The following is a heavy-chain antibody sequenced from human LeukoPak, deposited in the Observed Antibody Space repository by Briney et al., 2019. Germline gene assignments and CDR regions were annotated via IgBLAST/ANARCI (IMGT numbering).Heavy chain of an antibody. J-gene: IGHJ3*02. D-gene: IGHD6-19*01. CDR2: IIPMLGTA. CDR1: GGTLSNYV. Sequence: GASVKVSCKTSGGTLSNYVFSWVRQAPGQGLEWMGGIIPMLGTADYAQKFQGRVTLTADEFTSTAYMELTSLRSEDTAVYYCAKLDGPGYSSGWYNDIWGQGTMVTVSS. CDR3: AKLDGPGYSSGWYNDI. V-gene: IGHV1-69*13.